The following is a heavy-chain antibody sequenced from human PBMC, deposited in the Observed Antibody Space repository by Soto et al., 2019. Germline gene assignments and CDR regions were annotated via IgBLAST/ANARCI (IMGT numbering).Heavy chain of an antibody. D-gene: IGHD2-8*01. J-gene: IGHJ6*02. CDR2: INPKSGGT. CDR1: GYSFTDYH. CDR3: ARGHSTDCSNGVCSFFYNHEMDV. Sequence: ASLKVSCKASGYSFTDYHIHWVRQAPGRGLEWLGRINPKSGGTSTAQKFQGWVTMTRGRSIGTVYMELTRLRSDDTAVYFCARGHSTDCSNGVCSFFYNHEMDVWGQGTTVTVSS. V-gene: IGHV1-2*04.